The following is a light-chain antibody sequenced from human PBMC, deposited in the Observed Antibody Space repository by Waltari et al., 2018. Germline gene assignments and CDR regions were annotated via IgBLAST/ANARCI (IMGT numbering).Light chain of an antibody. Sequence: VVTQAPLSMSVTPGQPASMSCKSSESLLRSDGQPYLYWYLHKPGQPPRLLIYEASKRFSGVPDRFSGSGSGTDCTLRISRVVAEDVGVYYCMQTLRLPSVSFGGGTKVEIK. J-gene: IGKJ4*01. CDR3: MQTLRLPSVS. CDR1: ESLLRSDGQPY. V-gene: IGKV2D-29*01. CDR2: EAS.